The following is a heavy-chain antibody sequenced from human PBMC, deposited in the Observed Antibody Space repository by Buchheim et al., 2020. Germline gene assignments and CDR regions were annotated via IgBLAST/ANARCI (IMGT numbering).Heavy chain of an antibody. D-gene: IGHD3-3*01. CDR3: AKGSGSVDD. V-gene: IGHV3-30*18. J-gene: IGHJ4*02. Sequence: QVQLVESVGGVVQPGRSLRLSCAASGFTFSSYGMHWVRQAPGKGLEWVAVISYDGSNKYYADSVKGRFTISRDNSKNTLYLQMNSLRAEDTAVYYCAKGSGSVDDWGQGTL. CDR1: GFTFSSYG. CDR2: ISYDGSNK.